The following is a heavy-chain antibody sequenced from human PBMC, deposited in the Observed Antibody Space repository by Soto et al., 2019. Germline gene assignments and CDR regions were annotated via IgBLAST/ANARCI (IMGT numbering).Heavy chain of an antibody. CDR1: GGTFSSYA. D-gene: IGHD5-12*01. CDR3: ARDLWYSGYVSGAFDI. J-gene: IGHJ3*02. CDR2: IIPIFGTA. Sequence: SVKVSCKASGGTFSSYAISWVRQAPGQGLEWMGGIIPIFGTANYAQKFQGRVTITADESTSTAYMELSSLRSEDTAVYYCARDLWYSGYVSGAFDIWGQGTMVTVSS. V-gene: IGHV1-69*13.